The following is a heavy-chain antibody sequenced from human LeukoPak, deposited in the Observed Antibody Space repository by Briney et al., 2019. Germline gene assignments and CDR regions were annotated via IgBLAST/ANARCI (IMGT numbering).Heavy chain of an antibody. V-gene: IGHV3-23*01. Sequence: PGGSLRLSCAASGFTFRSNAMNWVRQAPGKGLEWVSTISGRGGNTYYADSAKGRFTISRDNSKNTLYLQMNSLRAEDTAVYYCAKDYYSDSSGYYYSFDYWGQGTLVTVSS. D-gene: IGHD3-22*01. CDR3: AKDYYSDSSGYYYSFDY. CDR1: GFTFRSNA. J-gene: IGHJ4*02. CDR2: ISGRGGNT.